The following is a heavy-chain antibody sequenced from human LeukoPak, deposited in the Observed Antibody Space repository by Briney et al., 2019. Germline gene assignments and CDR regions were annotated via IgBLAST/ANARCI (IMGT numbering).Heavy chain of an antibody. CDR2: IRYDGSNK. CDR3: AKDPGYSNRFFDY. J-gene: IGHJ4*02. D-gene: IGHD4-11*01. V-gene: IGHV3-30*02. Sequence: GGSLRLSCAASGFTFSSYGMLWVRQAPGKGLEWVAFIRYDGSNKYYADSVKGRFTISRDNSKNTLYLQMNSLRAEDTAVYYCAKDPGYSNRFFDYWGQGTLVTVSS. CDR1: GFTFSSYG.